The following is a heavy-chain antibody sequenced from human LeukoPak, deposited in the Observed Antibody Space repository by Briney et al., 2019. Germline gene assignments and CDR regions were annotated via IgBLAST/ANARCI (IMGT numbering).Heavy chain of an antibody. CDR1: GGSFSGYY. D-gene: IGHD3-3*01. V-gene: IGHV4-34*01. CDR2: INLSGST. CDR3: ARERYYDFWSAPIADY. Sequence: SETLSLTCAVYGGSFSGYYWSWIRQPPGKGLEWIGEINLSGSTNYNPSLKSRVTISVDMSKNQFSLKLSSVTAADTAVYYCARERYYDFWSAPIADYWGQGTLVTVSS. J-gene: IGHJ4*02.